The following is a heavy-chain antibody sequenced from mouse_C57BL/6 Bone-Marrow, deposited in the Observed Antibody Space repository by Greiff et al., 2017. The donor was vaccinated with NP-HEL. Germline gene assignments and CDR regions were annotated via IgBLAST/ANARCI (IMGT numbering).Heavy chain of an antibody. D-gene: IGHD3-2*02. CDR3: ARELRLRLDY. Sequence: VQLQQSGAELVKPGASVKLSCKASGYTFTSYWMHWVKQRPGQGLEWIGMIHPNSGSTNYNEKFKSKATLTVDKSSSTAYMQLSSLTSEDSAVYYCARELRLRLDYWGQGTTLTVSS. J-gene: IGHJ2*01. V-gene: IGHV1-64*01. CDR2: IHPNSGST. CDR1: GYTFTSYW.